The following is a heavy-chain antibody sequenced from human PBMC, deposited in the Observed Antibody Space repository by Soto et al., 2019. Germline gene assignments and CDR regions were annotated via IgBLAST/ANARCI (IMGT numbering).Heavy chain of an antibody. CDR3: ARYYKTTIFGVVRYNWFDP. V-gene: IGHV1-8*02. CDR2: MNPNSGNT. D-gene: IGHD3-3*01. J-gene: IGHJ5*02. Sequence: ASVKVSCKASGYTFTSYDINWVRQATGQGLEWMGWMNPNSGNTGYAQKFQGRVTMTRNTSISTAYMELSSLRSEDTAVYYCARYYKTTIFGVVRYNWFDPWGQGTLVTVSS. CDR1: GYTFTSYD.